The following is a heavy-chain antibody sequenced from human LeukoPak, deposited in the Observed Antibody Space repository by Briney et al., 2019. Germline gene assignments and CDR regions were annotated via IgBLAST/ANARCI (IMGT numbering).Heavy chain of an antibody. V-gene: IGHV4-59*11. CDR3: ARAQGYYSYFDY. CDR1: GGSISSHY. J-gene: IGHJ4*02. D-gene: IGHD3-3*01. Sequence: PSETLSLTCTVSGGSISSHYWSWIRQPPGKGLEWIGYIYHSGSTNYNPSLKSRVTISVDTSKNQFSLKLSSVTAADTAVYYCARAQGYYSYFDYWGQGTLVTVSS. CDR2: IYHSGST.